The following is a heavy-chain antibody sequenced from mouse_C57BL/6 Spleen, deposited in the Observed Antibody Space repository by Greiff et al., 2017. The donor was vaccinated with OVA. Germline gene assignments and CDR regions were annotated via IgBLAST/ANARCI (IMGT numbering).Heavy chain of an antibody. CDR1: GFTFSNYW. CDR3: TAGSSLAY. V-gene: IGHV6-3*01. CDR2: IRLKSDNYAT. D-gene: IGHD1-1*01. Sequence: EVMLVESGGGLVQPGGSMKLSCVASGFTFSNYWMNWVRQSPEKGLEWVAQIRLKSDNYATHYAESVKGRFTISRDDSKSSVYLQMNNLRAEDTGIYYCTAGSSLAYWGQGTLVTVSA. J-gene: IGHJ3*01.